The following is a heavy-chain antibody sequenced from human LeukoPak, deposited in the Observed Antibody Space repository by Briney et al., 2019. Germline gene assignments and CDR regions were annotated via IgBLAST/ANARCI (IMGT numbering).Heavy chain of an antibody. V-gene: IGHV5-51*01. CDR2: ISPGDSDS. D-gene: IGHD6-19*01. J-gene: IGHJ4*02. CDR3: ARHKGGSGWSFDY. CDR1: GYNFANYW. Sequence: GESLKLSCKGSGYNFANYWIGWVRQMPGKGLEWMGIISPGDSDSRYSPSFQGQVTISADKSISTAYLQWSSLQASDTAMYYCARHKGGSGWSFDYWGQGTLVTVSS.